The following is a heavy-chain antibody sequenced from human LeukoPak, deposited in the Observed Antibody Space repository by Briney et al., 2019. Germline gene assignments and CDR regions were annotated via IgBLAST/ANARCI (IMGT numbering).Heavy chain of an antibody. CDR3: ARAVYNWNYPFHYMDV. CDR1: GFTFSSYA. D-gene: IGHD1-7*01. Sequence: GGSLRLSCAASGFTFSSYAMHWVRQAPGKGLEWVAVISYDGSNKYYADSVKGRFTISRDNSKNTLYLQMNSLRAEDTAVYYCARAVYNWNYPFHYMDVWGKGTTVTVSS. V-gene: IGHV3-30*04. CDR2: ISYDGSNK. J-gene: IGHJ6*03.